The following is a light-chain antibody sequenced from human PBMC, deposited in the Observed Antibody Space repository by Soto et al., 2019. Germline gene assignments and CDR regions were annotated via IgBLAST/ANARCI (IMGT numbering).Light chain of an antibody. J-gene: IGKJ1*01. CDR3: QQYGSSRT. CDR1: QSVSRSY. CDR2: GAS. Sequence: IVLTQSPGTLSLSPGERATLSCRASQSVSRSYLAWYQQKPGQAPRLLIYGASSRATGIPDRFSGSGSGTDFTLTISRLEPEDFAVYYCQQYGSSRTFGQGTKVEIK. V-gene: IGKV3-20*01.